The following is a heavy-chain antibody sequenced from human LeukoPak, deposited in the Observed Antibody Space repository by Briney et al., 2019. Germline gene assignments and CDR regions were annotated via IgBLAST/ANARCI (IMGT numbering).Heavy chain of an antibody. D-gene: IGHD5-24*01. Sequence: SVKVSCKASGGTFSNYAINWVRQAPGRGLEWMGRVIPILSIGNYAQKFQDRVTITADKSTRTAYMELSSLRSEDTAVYYCARALRDGYSVGAFDIWGLGTMVTVSS. CDR1: GGTFSNYA. V-gene: IGHV1-69*04. CDR2: VIPILSIG. CDR3: ARALRDGYSVGAFDI. J-gene: IGHJ3*02.